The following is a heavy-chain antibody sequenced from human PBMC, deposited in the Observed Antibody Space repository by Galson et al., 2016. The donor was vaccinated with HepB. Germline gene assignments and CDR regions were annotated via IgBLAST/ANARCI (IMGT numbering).Heavy chain of an antibody. J-gene: IGHJ3*01. Sequence: SLRLSCAASGLTFSDYWMVWVRQVPGKGLQWVASIEQDGSETYYVDSVKGRFTISRDNAKNSLYLQMNSLRADDAAVYYCTRGPPPHCTRTSCSMGTFEVWGQGTMVTVSS. V-gene: IGHV3-7*01. CDR2: IEQDGSET. D-gene: IGHD2-2*01. CDR3: TRGPPPHCTRTSCSMGTFEV. CDR1: GLTFSDYW.